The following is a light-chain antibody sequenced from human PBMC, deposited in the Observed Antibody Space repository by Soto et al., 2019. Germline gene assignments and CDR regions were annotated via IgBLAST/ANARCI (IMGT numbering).Light chain of an antibody. CDR2: DVS. J-gene: IGLJ1*01. V-gene: IGLV2-14*03. CDR1: SSDVDGYNF. CDR3: TSYTTSFTYV. Sequence: SALTQPASVSGSPGQSITISCTGTSSDVDGYNFVSWYQHHPGKAPKLIIYDVSNRPSGVSSRFSGFKSGNTASLTVSGLQAEDEADYYCTSYTTSFTYVFGTGTKVT.